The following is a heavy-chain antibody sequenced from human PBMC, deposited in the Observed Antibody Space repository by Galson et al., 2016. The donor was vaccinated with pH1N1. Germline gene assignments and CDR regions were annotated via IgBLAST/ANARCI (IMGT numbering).Heavy chain of an antibody. Sequence: SETLSLTCTVSGYSIRSGSYWGWVRQSPGKGLEWVGTISHSGSTSYNPSLKSRVTISQDSSNRRFSLKLRSVTAADTAVYYCVRHLEEFIGNCFDFWGQGALVTVSS. CDR3: VRHLEEFIGNCFDF. J-gene: IGHJ4*02. CDR1: GYSIRSGSY. V-gene: IGHV4-38-2*02. D-gene: IGHD3-10*01. CDR2: ISHSGST.